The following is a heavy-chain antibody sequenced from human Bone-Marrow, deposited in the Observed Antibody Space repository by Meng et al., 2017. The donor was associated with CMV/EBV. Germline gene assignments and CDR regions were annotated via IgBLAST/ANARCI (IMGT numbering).Heavy chain of an antibody. CDR3: ARVARRFTIFYPY. CDR2: SNAGNGKR. J-gene: IGHJ4*02. V-gene: IGHV1-3*02. CDR1: GYTLTKYD. Sequence: ASVKVSCKASGYTLTKYDIHWVRQAPGQRLEWMGWSNAGNGKRKYLQEFQGRVTITRDTSASTAYMELSSLRSEDMVVYYCARVARRFTIFYPYWGQGTLVTVSS. D-gene: IGHD3-9*01.